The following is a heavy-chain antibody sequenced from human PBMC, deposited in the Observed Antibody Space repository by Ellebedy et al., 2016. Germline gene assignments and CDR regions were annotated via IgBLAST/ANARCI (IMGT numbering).Heavy chain of an antibody. CDR2: INANGSRT. CDR3: VKARQAPIDAFDM. V-gene: IGHV3-23*01. J-gene: IGHJ3*02. Sequence: GGSLRLXXAATGITVGNNYMRWVRQAPGKGLEWVSDINANGSRTYYGDSAKGRFTISRDNSKNTLYLQMNSLRAEDTALYYCVKARQAPIDAFDMWGQGTMVTVSS. CDR1: GITVGNNY.